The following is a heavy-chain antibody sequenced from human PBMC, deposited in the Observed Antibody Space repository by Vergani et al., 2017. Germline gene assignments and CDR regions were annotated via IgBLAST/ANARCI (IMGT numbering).Heavy chain of an antibody. Sequence: QVQLQESGPGLVKPSQTLSLTCTVSGGSISSGSYYWSWIRQPAGKGLEWIGRIYTSGSTNYNPSLKSRVTISVDTSKNQFSLKLGSVTAADTAVYDCAISYSSGWYADDYWGQGTLVTVSS. CDR2: IYTSGST. CDR1: GGSISSGSYY. J-gene: IGHJ4*02. D-gene: IGHD6-19*01. CDR3: AISYSSGWYADDY. V-gene: IGHV4-61*02.